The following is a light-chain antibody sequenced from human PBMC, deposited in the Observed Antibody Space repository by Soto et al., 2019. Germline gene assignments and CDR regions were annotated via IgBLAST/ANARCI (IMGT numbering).Light chain of an antibody. V-gene: IGKV1-5*01. CDR3: RQYNSYSWT. J-gene: IGKJ1*01. CDR2: DAS. Sequence: DVQTTQSPSTLSASIGERITISCRANQSISNFLAWYQQKPGKAPKLLIYDASTLESGVPSRFRGGGSGTEFTLTISSLQPDDFATYFCRQYNSYSWTFGRGTKVDIK. CDR1: QSISNF.